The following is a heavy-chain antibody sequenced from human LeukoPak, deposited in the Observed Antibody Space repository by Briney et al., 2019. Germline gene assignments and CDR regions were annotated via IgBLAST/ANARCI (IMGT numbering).Heavy chain of an antibody. CDR3: ARVGGSGWFDY. CDR2: IYYSGST. D-gene: IGHD6-19*01. J-gene: IGHJ4*02. V-gene: IGHV4-59*01. CDR1: SGSFSGYY. Sequence: SETLSLTCAVYSGSFSGYYWSWIRQSPGKGLEWIGRIYYSGSTDCNTSLKSRVTISVDTSKNQFSLKLNSVTAADTAVYFCARVGGSGWFDYWGQGTLVTASS.